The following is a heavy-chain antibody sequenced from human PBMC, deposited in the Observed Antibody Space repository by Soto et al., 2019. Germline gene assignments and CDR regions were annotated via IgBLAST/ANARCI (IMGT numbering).Heavy chain of an antibody. CDR1: GGSISSSSYY. V-gene: IGHV4-39*01. CDR2: IYYSGST. D-gene: IGHD6-6*01. J-gene: IGHJ4*02. CDR3: ARGPLLAAGPLIDY. Sequence: QLQLQESGPGLVKPSETLSLTCTVSGGSISSSSYYWGWIRQPPGKGLEWIGSIYYSGSTYYNPSLKSRVTISVDTSKNQFSLKLSSVTAADTAVYYCARGPLLAAGPLIDYWGQGTLVTVSS.